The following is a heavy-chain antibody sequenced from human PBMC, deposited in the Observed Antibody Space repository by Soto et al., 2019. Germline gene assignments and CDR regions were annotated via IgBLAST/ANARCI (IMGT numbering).Heavy chain of an antibody. D-gene: IGHD1-1*01. Sequence: QVQLQESGPGLVKPSETLSLTCTVSGGSISSYYWSWIRQPPGKGLEWIGYIYYSGSTNYNPSLRSRVTISVDTSKTQFPLKLSSVNAADTAVYYCARRYGYSFDSWGQGTLVTVSS. CDR2: IYYSGST. V-gene: IGHV4-59*08. CDR3: ARRYGYSFDS. CDR1: GGSISSYY. J-gene: IGHJ4*02.